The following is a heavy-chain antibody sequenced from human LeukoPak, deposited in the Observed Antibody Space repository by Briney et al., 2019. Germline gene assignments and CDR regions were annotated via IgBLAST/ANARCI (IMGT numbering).Heavy chain of an antibody. J-gene: IGHJ4*02. D-gene: IGHD3-9*01. CDR3: ARGEGEYYDILTGYSWYYFDY. CDR1: GGSFSGYY. V-gene: IGHV4-59*01. Sequence: SETLSLTCAVYGGSFSGYYWSWIRQPPGKGLEWIGYIYYSGSTNYNPSLKSRVTISVDTSKNQFSLKLSSVTAADTAVYYCARGEGEYYDILTGYSWYYFDYWGQGTLVTVSS. CDR2: IYYSGST.